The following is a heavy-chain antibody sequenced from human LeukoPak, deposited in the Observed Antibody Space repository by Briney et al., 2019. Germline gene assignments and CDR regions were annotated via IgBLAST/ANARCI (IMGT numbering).Heavy chain of an antibody. CDR1: GFTFSTYV. CDR3: AKVPGSGWYSFDY. J-gene: IGHJ4*02. D-gene: IGHD6-19*01. Sequence: GGSLRLSCAASGFTFSTYVMHWVRQAPGKGLEWVAVISYDENKYYADSMKGRFTISRDNSKSTLYLQMNGLRTEDTAVYYCAKVPGSGWYSFDYWGQGTLVTVSS. CDR2: ISYDENK. V-gene: IGHV3-30*18.